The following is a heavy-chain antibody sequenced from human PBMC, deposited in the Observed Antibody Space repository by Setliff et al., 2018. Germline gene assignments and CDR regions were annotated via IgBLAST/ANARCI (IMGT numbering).Heavy chain of an antibody. V-gene: IGHV4-39*01. CDR1: SGSISSDNYY. Sequence: SETLSLTCTVSSGSISSDNYYWGWTRQPPGKGLEWIGTLSYNGNAYYTPSLKSRVTISIDTSKNQFSLKLSSVTAADTAVYYCARHTIAMSTIISYFDYWGQGTLVTVSS. D-gene: IGHD3-10*01. J-gene: IGHJ4*02. CDR2: LSYNGNA. CDR3: ARHTIAMSTIISYFDY.